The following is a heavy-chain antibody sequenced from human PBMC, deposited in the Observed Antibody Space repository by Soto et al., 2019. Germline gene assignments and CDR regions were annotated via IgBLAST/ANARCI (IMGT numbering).Heavy chain of an antibody. J-gene: IGHJ4*02. Sequence: SETLSLTCAVSGGSISSGGYLWGWIRQPPGKGLEWIGSIYYSGSTYYNPSLNSRATISLDTSKNQFSLKLSSVTAADTAVYYCARHGGPSRTGTGFGYWGQGTQVTVSS. CDR1: GGSISSGGYL. CDR3: ARHGGPSRTGTGFGY. D-gene: IGHD1-1*01. V-gene: IGHV4-39*01. CDR2: IYYSGST.